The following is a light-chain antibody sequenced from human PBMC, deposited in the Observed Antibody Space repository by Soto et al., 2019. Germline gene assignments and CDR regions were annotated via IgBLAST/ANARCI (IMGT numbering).Light chain of an antibody. J-gene: IGKJ1*01. CDR1: QSVSSSY. V-gene: IGKV3-20*01. Sequence: EIVLTQSPGTLSLSPGERATLSCRDSQSVSSSYLAWYQQKPGQAPRLLIYGASSRATGIPDRFRGSGSGTDFTLTISRLEPEDFAVYYCQQYGSSLWSFGQGTKVDIK. CDR2: GAS. CDR3: QQYGSSLWS.